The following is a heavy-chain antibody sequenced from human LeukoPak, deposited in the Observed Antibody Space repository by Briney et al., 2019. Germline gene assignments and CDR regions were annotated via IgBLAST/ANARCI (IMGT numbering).Heavy chain of an antibody. CDR3: ATTLTLDY. J-gene: IGHJ4*02. Sequence: ASVKVSCKASGYTFTNYGIHWVRQAPGKGLEWMGLFDPEAGETLYAQKFQGRVTMTEDTSADTAYMELSSLRSEDTAVYYCATTLTLDYWGQGTLVTVSS. V-gene: IGHV1-24*01. CDR2: FDPEAGET. CDR1: GYTFTNYG.